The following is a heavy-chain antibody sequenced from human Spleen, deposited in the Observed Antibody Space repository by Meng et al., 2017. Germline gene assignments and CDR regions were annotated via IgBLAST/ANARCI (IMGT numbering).Heavy chain of an antibody. D-gene: IGHD5-18*01. CDR2: INSNSGGT. V-gene: IGHV1-2*02. Sequence: ASVKVSCKPSGYNFPDYYMHWVRQAPGQGLEWMGRINSNSGGTNYAQKFQGRVTMTRDTSISTAYMELSRLRSDDTAIYYCARSWIQLWKSMDVWGQGTTVTVSS. CDR1: GYNFPDYY. CDR3: ARSWIQLWKSMDV. J-gene: IGHJ6*02.